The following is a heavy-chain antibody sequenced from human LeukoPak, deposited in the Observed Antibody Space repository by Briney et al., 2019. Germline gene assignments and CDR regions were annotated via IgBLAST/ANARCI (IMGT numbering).Heavy chain of an antibody. CDR1: GGSISSYY. Sequence: SETLSLTCTVSGGSISSYYWSWIRQPAGKGLEWIGRIYTSGSTNYNPSLKSRVTMSVDTSKSQFSLKLSSVTAADTAVYYCARGLPTYYYDSSGYYFDAFDIWGQGTMVTVSS. D-gene: IGHD3-22*01. CDR3: ARGLPTYYYDSSGYYFDAFDI. V-gene: IGHV4-4*07. CDR2: IYTSGST. J-gene: IGHJ3*02.